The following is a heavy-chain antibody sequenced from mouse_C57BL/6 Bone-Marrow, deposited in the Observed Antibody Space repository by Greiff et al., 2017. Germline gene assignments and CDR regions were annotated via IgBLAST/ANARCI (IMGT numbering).Heavy chain of an antibody. J-gene: IGHJ2*01. CDR2: IDPSDSYT. CDR3: ARPYGSSFDY. CDR1: GYTFTSYW. Sequence: QVQLQQPGAELVRPGTSVKLPCKASGYTFTSYWMHWVKQRPGQGLEWIGVIDPSDSYTNYNQKFKGKATLTVDTSSSTAYMQLSSLTSEDSAVYYCARPYGSSFDYWGQGTTLTVSS. D-gene: IGHD1-1*01. V-gene: IGHV1-59*01.